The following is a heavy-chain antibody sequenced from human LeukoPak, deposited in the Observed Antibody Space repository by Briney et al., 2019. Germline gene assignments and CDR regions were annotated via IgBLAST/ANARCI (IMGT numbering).Heavy chain of an antibody. CDR3: ARGGGRNVYYDFWSGSMDV. D-gene: IGHD3-3*01. J-gene: IGHJ6*02. CDR2: VNLSGSS. CDR1: GGSFSGYY. Sequence: SETLSLTCAVYGGSFSGYYWGWIRQTPGNGLEWIGEVNLSGSSNYSPSLKSRVTISVDTSKNQFSLKLSSVTAADTAVYYCARGGGRNVYYDFWSGSMDVWGQGTTVTVSS. V-gene: IGHV4-34*01.